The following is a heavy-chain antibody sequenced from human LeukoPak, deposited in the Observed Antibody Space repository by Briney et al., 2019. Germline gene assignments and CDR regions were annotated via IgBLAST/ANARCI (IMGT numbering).Heavy chain of an antibody. D-gene: IGHD2-21*02. Sequence: GSLRLSCAASGFTFSSYAMSWVRQVPGKGLEWVSAISGSGGSTYYADSVKGRFTISRDNSKNTLYLQMNSLRAEDTAVYYCAKWGCSGSDCYPFDYWGQGTLVTVSS. CDR1: GFTFSSYA. CDR3: AKWGCSGSDCYPFDY. V-gene: IGHV3-23*01. J-gene: IGHJ4*02. CDR2: ISGSGGST.